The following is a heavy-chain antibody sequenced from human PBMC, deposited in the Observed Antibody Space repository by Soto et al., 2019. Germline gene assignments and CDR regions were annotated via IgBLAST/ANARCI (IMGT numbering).Heavy chain of an antibody. CDR2: MYYSGST. D-gene: IGHD5-12*01. V-gene: IGHV4-31*01. CDR3: ARDNGMATIGSYFDY. J-gene: IGHJ4*02. CDR1: GGSISSGGYY. Sequence: QVQLQESGPGLVKPSQTLSLTCTVSGGSISSGGYYWSWIRQHPGKGLEWIGYMYYSGSTYYNPSLKSLVTISVDTSKNQSSLKLSSVTAADTAVYYCARDNGMATIGSYFDYWGQGTLVTVSS.